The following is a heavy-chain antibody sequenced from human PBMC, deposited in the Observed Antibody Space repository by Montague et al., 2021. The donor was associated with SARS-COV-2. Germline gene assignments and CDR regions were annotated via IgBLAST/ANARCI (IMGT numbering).Heavy chain of an antibody. Sequence: SETLSLTCAVYGGSFSGYYWTWIRQSPGKGLEWIAEINHGGTTNYNFNPSLRCRVTISVDTSKSQFSLKLSSVTAADTGVYYCARWDPQTLTLIGLRGKSASDXWGQGTLVTVSS. V-gene: IGHV4-34*01. D-gene: IGHD4-23*01. CDR2: INHGGTT. J-gene: IGHJ4*02. CDR1: GGSFSGYY. CDR3: ARWDPQTLTLIGLRGKSASDX.